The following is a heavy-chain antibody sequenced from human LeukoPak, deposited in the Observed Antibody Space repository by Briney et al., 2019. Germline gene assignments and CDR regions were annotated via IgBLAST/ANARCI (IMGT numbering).Heavy chain of an antibody. CDR3: ARYHDAFDI. V-gene: IGHV1-69*05. D-gene: IGHD2-2*01. Sequence: SVKVSCKASGYTFTSHGISWVRQAPGQGLEWMGGIIPIFGTANYAQKFQGRVTITTDESTSTAYMELSSLRSEDTAVYYCARYHDAFDIWGQGTMVTVSS. CDR1: GYTFTSHG. CDR2: IIPIFGTA. J-gene: IGHJ3*02.